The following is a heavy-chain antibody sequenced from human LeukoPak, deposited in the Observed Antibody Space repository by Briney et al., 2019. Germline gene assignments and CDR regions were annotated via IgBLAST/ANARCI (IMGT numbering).Heavy chain of an antibody. V-gene: IGHV5-51*01. D-gene: IGHD3-10*01. Sequence: GESLKISCNGSGYSFTSYWIGWVRQMPGKGLEWMGIIYPGDSDTRYSPSFQGQVTISADKSISTAYLQWSSLKASDTAMYYCARGGITMVQGPSFDYWGQGTLVTVSS. CDR1: GYSFTSYW. CDR2: IYPGDSDT. CDR3: ARGGITMVQGPSFDY. J-gene: IGHJ4*02.